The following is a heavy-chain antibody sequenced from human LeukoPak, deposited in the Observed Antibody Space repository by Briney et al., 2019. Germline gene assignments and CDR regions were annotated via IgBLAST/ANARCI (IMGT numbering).Heavy chain of an antibody. D-gene: IGHD5-12*01. V-gene: IGHV1-2*02. CDR2: INPNSGGT. CDR3: ARVWNIGATSPYGPGDY. CDR1: GYTFTGYY. Sequence: ASVKVSCKASGYTFTGYYMHWVRQAPGQGLEWMGWINPNSGGTNYAQKFQGRVTMTRDTSISTAYMELSRLRSDDAAVYYCARVWNIGATSPYGPGDYWGQGTLVTVSS. J-gene: IGHJ4*02.